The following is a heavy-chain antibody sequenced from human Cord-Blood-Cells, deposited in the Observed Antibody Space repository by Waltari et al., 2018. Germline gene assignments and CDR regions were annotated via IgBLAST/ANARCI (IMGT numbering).Heavy chain of an antibody. D-gene: IGHD1-26*01. V-gene: IGHV1-3*01. CDR3: ARDQSSGSYWSYYYGMDV. CDR1: GYTFTSYA. CDR2: INAGNGNT. J-gene: IGHJ6*02. Sequence: QVQLVQSGAEVKKPGASVKVSCKASGYTFTSYAMHWVRQAPGQRLEWMGWINAGNGNTKYSQKFQGRVTITRDTSASTAYMELSSLRSEDTAVYYCARDQSSGSYWSYYYGMDVWGQGTMVTVSS.